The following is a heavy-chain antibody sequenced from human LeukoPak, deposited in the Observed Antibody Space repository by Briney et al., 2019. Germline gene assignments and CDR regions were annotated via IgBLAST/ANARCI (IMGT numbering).Heavy chain of an antibody. CDR1: GFTFSSYA. V-gene: IGHV3-30*01. Sequence: GGSLRLSCAASGFTFSSYAMHWVRQAPGKGLEWVAVISYDGSNKYYADSVKGRFTISRDNPKNTLYLQMNSLRAVDTAVYYCARLFRQQQLVREPDYWGQGTLVTVSS. CDR3: ARLFRQQQLVREPDY. D-gene: IGHD6-13*01. CDR2: ISYDGSNK. J-gene: IGHJ4*02.